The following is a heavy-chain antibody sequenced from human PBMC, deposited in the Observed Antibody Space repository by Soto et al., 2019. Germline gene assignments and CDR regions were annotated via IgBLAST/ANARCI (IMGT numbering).Heavy chain of an antibody. V-gene: IGHV3-48*01. CDR3: ARGAAGNAYF. D-gene: IGHD6-13*01. Sequence: EVQLVESGGGLVQPGGSLGLSCAASGFTFSSYGMNWVRQTPGKGLEWVSYISIRSNNIHYADSVKGRFTISRDNAKNSLYLQMNSLGAEGTAVYYCARGAAGNAYFWGQGIPVTVTS. CDR1: GFTFSSYG. J-gene: IGHJ4*02. CDR2: ISIRSNNI.